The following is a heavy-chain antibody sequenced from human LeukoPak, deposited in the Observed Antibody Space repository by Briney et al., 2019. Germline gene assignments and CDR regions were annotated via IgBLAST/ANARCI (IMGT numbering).Heavy chain of an antibody. CDR1: GFTFSSYG. CDR3: ARHGIAGYLDY. CDR2: IKQDGSEK. Sequence: GGTLRLSCAASGFTFSSYGMSWVRQAPGKGLEWVANIKQDGSEKYYVDSVKGRFTISRDNAKNSVYLQMNSLRAGDTAVYYCARHGIAGYLDYWGQGTLVTVSS. J-gene: IGHJ4*02. V-gene: IGHV3-7*01. D-gene: IGHD6-13*01.